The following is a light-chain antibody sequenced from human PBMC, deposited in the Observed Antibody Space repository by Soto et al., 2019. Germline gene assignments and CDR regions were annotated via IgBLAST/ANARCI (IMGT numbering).Light chain of an antibody. CDR2: EAD. V-gene: IGLV2-23*01. CDR3: SSYAGDSALI. Sequence: QSVLTQPASVSGSPGQSISISCTGSRSDVGSYNFVSWYQLFPGKAPKLIIYEADKRPSGVSSRFSGSKSSFTASLTISGLQAEDEADYFCSSYAGDSALIFGGGTKLTVL. J-gene: IGLJ2*01. CDR1: RSDVGSYNF.